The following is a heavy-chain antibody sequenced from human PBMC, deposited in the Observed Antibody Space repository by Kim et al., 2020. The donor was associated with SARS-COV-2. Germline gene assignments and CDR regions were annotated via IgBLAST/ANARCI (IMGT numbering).Heavy chain of an antibody. V-gene: IGHV1-18*04. J-gene: IGHJ4*02. Sequence: ASVKVSCKASGYTFTSYGISWVRQAPGQGLEWMGWISAYNGNTNYAQKLQGRVTMTTDTSTSTAYMELRSLRSDDTAVYYCARDRRCTNGVCYYLGAAYWGQGTLVTVSS. CDR1: GYTFTSYG. CDR2: ISAYNGNT. CDR3: ARDRRCTNGVCYYLGAAY. D-gene: IGHD2-8*01.